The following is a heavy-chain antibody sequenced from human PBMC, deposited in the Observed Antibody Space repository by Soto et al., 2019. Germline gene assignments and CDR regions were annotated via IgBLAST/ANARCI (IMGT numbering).Heavy chain of an antibody. J-gene: IGHJ5*02. D-gene: IGHD5-12*01. CDR2: IYHSGST. CDR3: AREGVTTRWFDP. CDR1: GYSISSGYY. V-gene: IGHV4-38-2*02. Sequence: PSETLSLTCAVSGYSISSGYYWGWIRQPPGKGLEWIGSIYHSGSTYYNPSLKSRVIISVHTSKNQFSLKLSSVTAADTAVYYCAREGVTTRWFDPWGQGTLVTVS.